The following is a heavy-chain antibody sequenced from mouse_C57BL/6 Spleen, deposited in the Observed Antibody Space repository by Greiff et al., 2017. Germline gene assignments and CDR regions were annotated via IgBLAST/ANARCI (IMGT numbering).Heavy chain of an antibody. CDR3: TRGGPLTTVVARYFDV. J-gene: IGHJ1*03. CDR1: GYTFTDYE. Sequence: VQLQQSGAELVRPGASVTLSCKASGYTFTDYEMHWVKQTPVHGLEWIGAIDPETGGTAYNQKFKGKAILTADKSSSTAYMALRSLTSEDSAVYYCTRGGPLTTVVARYFDVWGTGTTVTVSS. CDR2: IDPETGGT. V-gene: IGHV1-15*01. D-gene: IGHD1-1*01.